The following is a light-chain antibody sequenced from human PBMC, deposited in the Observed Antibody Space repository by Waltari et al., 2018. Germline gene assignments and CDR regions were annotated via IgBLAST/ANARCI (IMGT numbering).Light chain of an antibody. V-gene: IGLV1-40*01. CDR2: GNS. CDR1: SSNSGAGSD. CDR3: QSYDSSLSGVV. Sequence: QPVLTQPPSVSGAPGQRVIIPRTGSSSNSGAGSDLHWYQQLPRTAPKLHIYGNSIRPSGVPDRFSGSKSGTSASLAITGLQAEDEADYYCQSYDSSLSGVVFGGGTKLTVL. J-gene: IGLJ2*01.